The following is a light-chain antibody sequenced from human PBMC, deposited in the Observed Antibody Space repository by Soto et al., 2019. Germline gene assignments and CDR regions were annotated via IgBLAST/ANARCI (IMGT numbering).Light chain of an antibody. CDR1: QSLVYSDGYNY. J-gene: IGKJ5*01. Sequence: VMTRSPLSDPGSLGQPAATSCTAMQSLVYSDGYNYLDWYLQKPGQSPQLLIYLTSNRASGVPDRFSGSGSGTDFTLKISRVEAEDVGVYYCMQVLQSPITFGQGTRLEI. CDR2: LTS. CDR3: MQVLQSPIT. V-gene: IGKV2-28*01.